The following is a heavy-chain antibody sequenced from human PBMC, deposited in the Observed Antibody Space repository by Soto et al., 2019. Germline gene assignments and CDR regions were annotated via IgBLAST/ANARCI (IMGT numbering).Heavy chain of an antibody. CDR3: ARGGYSYGLKGSDY. Sequence: QVQLQESGPGLVKPSETLSLTCTVSGGSISSYYWSWIRQPPGKGLEWIGYIYYSGSTNYNPSLKSRVTISVDTSKNQFSLKLSSVTAADTAVYYCARGGYSYGLKGSDYWGQGTLVTVSS. D-gene: IGHD5-18*01. V-gene: IGHV4-59*01. CDR2: IYYSGST. CDR1: GGSISSYY. J-gene: IGHJ4*02.